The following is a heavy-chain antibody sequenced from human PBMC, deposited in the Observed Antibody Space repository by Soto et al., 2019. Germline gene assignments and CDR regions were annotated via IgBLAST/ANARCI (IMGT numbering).Heavy chain of an antibody. CDR3: ARDGDPQSAFWSGPLGGGRFDP. V-gene: IGHV1-69*12. J-gene: IGHJ5*02. D-gene: IGHD3-3*01. CDR2: IVPMFGTA. Sequence: QVQLVQSGAEVKKPGSSMNVSCKTSGGTFGNSAVTWVRQAPGQGLEWLGGIVPMFGTANYAQKFQGRVTITADESTITAYMELNSLKPDDTAVYYCARDGDPQSAFWSGPLGGGRFDPWGQGTLVTVSS. CDR1: GGTFGNSA.